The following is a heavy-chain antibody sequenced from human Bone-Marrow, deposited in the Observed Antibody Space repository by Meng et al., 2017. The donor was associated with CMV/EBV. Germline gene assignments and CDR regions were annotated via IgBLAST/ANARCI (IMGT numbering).Heavy chain of an antibody. CDR3: ARGVVPAAIREGYYYYYYGMDV. CDR1: GFTFSSYS. J-gene: IGHJ6*02. Sequence: GESLKISCAASGFTFSSYSMNWVRQAPGKGLEWVSSLSSGSTYTYYADSVKGRFTISRDNAKNSLYLQMNSLRAEDTAVYYCARGVVPAAIREGYYYYYYGMDVWGQGTTVTVSS. D-gene: IGHD2-2*02. V-gene: IGHV3-21*01. CDR2: LSSGSTYT.